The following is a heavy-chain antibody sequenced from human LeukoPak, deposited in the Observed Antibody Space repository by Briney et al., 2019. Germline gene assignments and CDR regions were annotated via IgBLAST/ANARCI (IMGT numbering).Heavy chain of an antibody. CDR1: GFTFRSYS. J-gene: IGHJ4*02. D-gene: IGHD3-10*01. Sequence: GGSLRLSCAASGFTFRSYSMNWVRQAPGKGLEWVSYIISSSSAIYYADSVKGRFTISRDNAKNSLYLQMNSLRAEDTAVYYCATENDYYVSGTYYKGLDYWGQGTLVTVSS. CDR2: IISSSSAI. V-gene: IGHV3-48*01. CDR3: ATENDYYVSGTYYKGLDY.